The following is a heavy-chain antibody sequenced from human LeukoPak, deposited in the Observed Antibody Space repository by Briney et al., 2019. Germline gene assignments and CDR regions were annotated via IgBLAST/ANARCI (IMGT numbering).Heavy chain of an antibody. V-gene: IGHV4-59*12. J-gene: IGHJ4*02. CDR1: GGSISSYY. CDR2: IYHSGTT. CDR3: ARKENVYYYFGY. Sequence: SETLSLTCTVSGGSISSYYWSWIRQPPGKGLGWIGYIYHSGTTYYNPSLQSRVTMSVDTSKNQFSLKLSSVTAVDTAVYYCARKENVYYYFGYWGQGTLVTVSS. D-gene: IGHD3-10*01.